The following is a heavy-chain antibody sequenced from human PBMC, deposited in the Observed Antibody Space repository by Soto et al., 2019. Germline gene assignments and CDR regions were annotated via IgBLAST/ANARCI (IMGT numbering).Heavy chain of an antibody. J-gene: IGHJ6*02. CDR2: ISNDGDR. CDR3: AKPKYRGVVLNV. V-gene: IGHV3-23*01. CDR1: GFTFSSYA. Sequence: VQLLESGGALVQPGGSLRLSCAASGFTFSSYAIYWVRQAPGKGLEWVSTISNDGDRYYADSVEDRFTISRDNSKDTLYLQMNSLRAEETAVYYCAKPKYRGVVLNVWGQGTTVTVSS. D-gene: IGHD3-10*01.